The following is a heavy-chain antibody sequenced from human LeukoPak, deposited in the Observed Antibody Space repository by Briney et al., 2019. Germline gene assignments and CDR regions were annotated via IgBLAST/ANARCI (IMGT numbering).Heavy chain of an antibody. CDR3: ARGGIPTTDYFDY. Sequence: SQTLSLTCTVSGGSINSGSYYWSWIRQPAGKGLEWIGRIYTSGSTNYNPSLKSRVTISVDTSKNQFSLKLSSVTAADTAVYYCARGGIPTTDYFDYWGQGTLVTVSS. D-gene: IGHD2/OR15-2a*01. V-gene: IGHV4-61*02. CDR1: GGSINSGSYY. J-gene: IGHJ4*02. CDR2: IYTSGST.